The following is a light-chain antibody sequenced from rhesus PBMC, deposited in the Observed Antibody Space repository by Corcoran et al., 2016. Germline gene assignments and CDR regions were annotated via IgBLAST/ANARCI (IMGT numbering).Light chain of an antibody. CDR2: GAS. CDR1: QSVSSY. J-gene: IGKJ2*01. V-gene: IGKV3-10*01. Sequence: QVILTQSPATLSLSPGERATLFRRASQSVSSYLAWYQQRPGRAPRVLIYGASSRATGIPERFSGSGSGTDFTLTISRLEPEDVGVYHCYQHSRGYSFGQGTKVEIK. CDR3: YQHSRGYS.